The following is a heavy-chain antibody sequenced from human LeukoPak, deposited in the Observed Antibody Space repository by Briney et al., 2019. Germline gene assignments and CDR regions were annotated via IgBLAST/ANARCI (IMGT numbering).Heavy chain of an antibody. D-gene: IGHD3-10*01. CDR2: IYYSGST. Sequence: PSETLTLTCTVSGGSISSGGYYWSWIRQHPGKGLEWIGYIYYSGSTYYNPSLKSRVTISVDRSKNQFSLKLSSVTAADTAVYYCARVDGSGSQALPIFDYWGQGTLVTVSS. CDR1: GGSISSGGYY. V-gene: IGHV4-31*03. CDR3: ARVDGSGSQALPIFDY. J-gene: IGHJ4*02.